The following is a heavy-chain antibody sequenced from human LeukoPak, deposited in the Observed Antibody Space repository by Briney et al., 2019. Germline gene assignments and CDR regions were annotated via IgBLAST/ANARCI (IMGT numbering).Heavy chain of an antibody. CDR1: GFTFSSYG. J-gene: IGHJ4*02. Sequence: GGSLRLSCAASGFTFSSYGMHWVRQAPGKGPEWVAVISFDGGNQHYADPVKGRFTISRDNSKNTLYLQMHSLRAEDTAVYYCARTLKRPLGDYWGQGTLVTVSS. V-gene: IGHV3-30*03. CDR2: ISFDGGNQ. D-gene: IGHD1-1*01. CDR3: ARTLKRPLGDY.